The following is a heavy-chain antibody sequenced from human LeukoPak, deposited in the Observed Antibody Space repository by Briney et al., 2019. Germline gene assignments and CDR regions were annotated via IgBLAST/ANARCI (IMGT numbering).Heavy chain of an antibody. D-gene: IGHD1-1*01. CDR2: IRSNGATA. Sequence: NPGGSLRLSCAASGFSFSSFAMTWVRQAPGKGLEWVSTIRSNGATAYNADSVKGRFTISRDNSKNTVYLQMNSLRVEDTAIYYCARGQEFDDGVFDSWGQGTLVTVSS. CDR3: ARGQEFDDGVFDS. J-gene: IGHJ4*02. V-gene: IGHV3-23*01. CDR1: GFSFSSFA.